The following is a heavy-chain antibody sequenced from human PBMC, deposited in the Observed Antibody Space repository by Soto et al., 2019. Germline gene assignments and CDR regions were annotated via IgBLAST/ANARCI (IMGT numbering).Heavy chain of an antibody. J-gene: IGHJ4*02. CDR2: ITGSSAYI. CDR1: GFTFSSYG. CDR3: AREWANY. D-gene: IGHD1-26*01. V-gene: IGHV3-21*01. Sequence: GALRLSCAASGFTFSSYGMNWVRQAPGKGLEWVSSITGSSAYIHYADSVGGRFTISRDNAKNSLYLQMNSLRAEDTAVYYCAREWANYWGQGTLVTVSS.